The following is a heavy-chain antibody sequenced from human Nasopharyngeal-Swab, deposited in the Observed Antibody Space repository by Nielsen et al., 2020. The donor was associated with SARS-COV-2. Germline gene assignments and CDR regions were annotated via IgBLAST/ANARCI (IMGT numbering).Heavy chain of an antibody. V-gene: IGHV3-53*01. Sequence: GESLKISCAASGFTVSSNYMSWVRQAPGKGLEWVSVIYSGGSTYYADSVKGRFTISRDNSKNSLYLQMNSLRAEDTAVYYCARVIWRAADIWGQGTMVTVSS. CDR1: GFTVSSNY. D-gene: IGHD3-16*02. J-gene: IGHJ3*02. CDR2: IYSGGST. CDR3: ARVIWRAADI.